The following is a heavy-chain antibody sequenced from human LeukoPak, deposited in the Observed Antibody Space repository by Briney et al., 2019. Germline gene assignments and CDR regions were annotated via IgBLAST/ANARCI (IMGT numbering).Heavy chain of an antibody. CDR3: ARSYGSESCFDY. Sequence: GGSLRLSCAASGFTFSSYSMNWVRQAPGKGLEWVSSISSSSSYIYYADSVKGRFTISRDNAKNTLYLQMNSLRAEDTAVYYCARSYGSESCFDYWGQGTLVTVSS. CDR1: GFTFSSYS. V-gene: IGHV3-21*01. D-gene: IGHD3-10*01. CDR2: ISSSSSYI. J-gene: IGHJ4*02.